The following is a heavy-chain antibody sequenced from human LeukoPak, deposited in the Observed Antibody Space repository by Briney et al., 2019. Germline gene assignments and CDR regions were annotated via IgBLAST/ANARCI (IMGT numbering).Heavy chain of an antibody. J-gene: IGHJ3*02. CDR2: IYTSGST. Sequence: SETLSLTCTVSGGSISSYYWSWIRQPAGKGLEWIGRIYTSGSTNYNPSLKSRVTMSVDTSKNQFSLKLSSVTAADTAVYYCARAPPYGGNPSWADAFDIWGQGTMVTVSS. CDR3: ARAPPYGGNPSWADAFDI. D-gene: IGHD4-23*01. CDR1: GGSISSYY. V-gene: IGHV4-4*07.